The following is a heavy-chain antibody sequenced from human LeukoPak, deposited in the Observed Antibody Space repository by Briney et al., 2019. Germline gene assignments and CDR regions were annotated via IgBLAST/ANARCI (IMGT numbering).Heavy chain of an antibody. CDR2: INPNSGNT. D-gene: IGHD6-19*01. CDR1: GYTFTGYY. Sequence: GASVKVSCKASGYTFTGYYMHWARQAPGQGLEWMGWINPNSGNTGYAQKFQGRVTMTRNTSISTAYMELSSLRSEDTAVYYCARGDSSGWYGYDIDYWGQGTLVTVSS. V-gene: IGHV1-8*02. J-gene: IGHJ4*02. CDR3: ARGDSSGWYGYDIDY.